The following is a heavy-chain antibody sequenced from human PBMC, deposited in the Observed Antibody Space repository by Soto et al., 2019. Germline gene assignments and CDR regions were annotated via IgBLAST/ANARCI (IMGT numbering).Heavy chain of an antibody. J-gene: IGHJ4*02. CDR2: MSGTGGGT. Sequence: PGGSLRLSCAASGFTFSSYAMNWVRQAPGKGLEWVSAMSGTGGGTYCADSVKGRFTISRDNSKNTLYLQMNSLRVEDTAVFYCAKAGFSSGWSPSYSDYWGQGTLVTVSS. V-gene: IGHV3-23*01. CDR1: GFTFSSYA. CDR3: AKAGFSSGWSPSYSDY. D-gene: IGHD6-19*01.